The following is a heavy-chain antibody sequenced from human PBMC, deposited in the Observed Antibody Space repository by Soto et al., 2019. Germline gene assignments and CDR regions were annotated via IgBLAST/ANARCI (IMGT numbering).Heavy chain of an antibody. V-gene: IGHV4-59*01. CDR3: ARRALDGGYFDY. D-gene: IGHD4-17*01. CDR1: GGSMNNYY. CDR2: IYYSGST. Sequence: PSETLSLTCTVSGGSMNNYYWTWIRQPPGKGLEWIGYIYYSGSTDYNPSLKSRVTISVDTSKNQFSLKVTSVTAADTAVYYCARRALDGGYFDYWGQGTLVT. J-gene: IGHJ4*02.